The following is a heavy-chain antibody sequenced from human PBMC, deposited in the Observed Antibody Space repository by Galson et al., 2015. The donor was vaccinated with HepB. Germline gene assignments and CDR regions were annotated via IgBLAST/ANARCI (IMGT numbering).Heavy chain of an antibody. Sequence: SLRLSCAASGFTFSSYWMTWVRQAPGKGLEWVANINQDGAKKNYVDSVKGRFTISRDNAKNSLYLEMNSLRAEDTAMYHCARDTTYYDRSAYYDNLDAWGQGTLVTVSS. J-gene: IGHJ5*02. CDR3: ARDTTYYDRSAYYDNLDA. D-gene: IGHD3-22*01. CDR2: INQDGAKK. V-gene: IGHV3-7*03. CDR1: GFTFSSYW.